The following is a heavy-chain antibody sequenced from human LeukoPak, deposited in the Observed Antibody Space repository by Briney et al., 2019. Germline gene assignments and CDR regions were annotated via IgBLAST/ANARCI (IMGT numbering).Heavy chain of an antibody. CDR2: IWYDGSTK. V-gene: IGHV3-33*06. Sequence: GGSLRLSCAASGFTFSSYGMHWVRQAPGKGLEWVAVIWYDGSTKYYADSVKGRFTISRDNSKNTLYLQMNSLRAEDTAVYYCAKHLHSSGWSYFDYWGQGTLVTVSS. CDR3: AKHLHSSGWSYFDY. J-gene: IGHJ4*02. CDR1: GFTFSSYG. D-gene: IGHD6-19*01.